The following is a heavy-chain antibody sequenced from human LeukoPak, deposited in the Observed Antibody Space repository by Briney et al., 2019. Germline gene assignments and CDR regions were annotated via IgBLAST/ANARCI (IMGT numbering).Heavy chain of an antibody. Sequence: RGSLRLSCAASGFTFSSYGMHCVRQAPGQGLEWVAFIRYDGSNKYYADSVKGRFTISRDNSKNTLHLQMNSLRAEDTAVYYCAKDHRGYCSSTSCSSDYWGQGTLVTVSS. J-gene: IGHJ4*02. V-gene: IGHV3-30*02. D-gene: IGHD2-2*01. CDR1: GFTFSSYG. CDR2: IRYDGSNK. CDR3: AKDHRGYCSSTSCSSDY.